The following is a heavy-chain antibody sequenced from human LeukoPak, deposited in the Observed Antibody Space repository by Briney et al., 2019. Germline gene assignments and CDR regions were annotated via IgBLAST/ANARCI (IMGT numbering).Heavy chain of an antibody. CDR1: GFTFSSYS. Sequence: GGSLRPSCTASGFTFSSYSMNWVRQAPGKGLEWVSSITSSSDYVYYADSVKGRFTISRDNAENSLHLQMNGLRADDTAVYYCAREFKSGYGMWAWGQGTLVTVSS. J-gene: IGHJ5*02. CDR3: AREFKSGYGMWA. V-gene: IGHV3-21*01. CDR2: ITSSSDYV. D-gene: IGHD5-18*01.